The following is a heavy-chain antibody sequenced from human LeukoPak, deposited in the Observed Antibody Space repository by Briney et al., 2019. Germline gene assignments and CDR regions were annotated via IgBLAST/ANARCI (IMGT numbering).Heavy chain of an antibody. J-gene: IGHJ4*02. CDR2: ISSSSSYI. Sequence: PGGSLRLSCAASGFTFSSYSMNWVRQAPGKGLEWVSSISSSSSYIYYADSVKGRFTISRDNAKNSLYLQMNSLRAENTAVYYCARFSSSSINYWGQGTLVTVSS. CDR1: GFTFSSYS. CDR3: ARFSSSSINY. V-gene: IGHV3-21*01. D-gene: IGHD6-13*01.